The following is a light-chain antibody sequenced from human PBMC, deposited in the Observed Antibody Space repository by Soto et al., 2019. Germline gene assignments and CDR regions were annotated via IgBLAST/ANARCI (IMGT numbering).Light chain of an antibody. CDR1: SSDVGGYNF. V-gene: IGLV2-14*01. CDR3: SSYTSSSTYVL. CDR2: DVS. Sequence: QSALTQPASVSGSPGQSITISCTGTSSDVGGYNFVSWYQHHPGKAPKLMIYDVSNRPSGVSNRFSGSKSGNTASLTISGLQAEDEADYYCSSYTSSSTYVLFGGGTKVTVL. J-gene: IGLJ2*01.